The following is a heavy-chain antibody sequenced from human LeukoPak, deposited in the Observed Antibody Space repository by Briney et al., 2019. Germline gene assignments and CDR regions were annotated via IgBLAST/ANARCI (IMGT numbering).Heavy chain of an antibody. J-gene: IGHJ4*01. CDR3: ARAYFDSYGYFDY. Sequence: ASVKVSCKASGYTFTGYYMHWVRQAPGQGLEWMGWINPNSGGTNYAQKFQGRVTMARDTSISTAYMELSRLRSDDTAVYYCARAYFDSYGYFDYWGHGNLVTVSS. CDR1: GYTFTGYY. V-gene: IGHV1-2*02. D-gene: IGHD5-18*01. CDR2: INPNSGGT.